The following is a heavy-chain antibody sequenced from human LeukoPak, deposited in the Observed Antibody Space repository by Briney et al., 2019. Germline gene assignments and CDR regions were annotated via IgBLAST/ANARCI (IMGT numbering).Heavy chain of an antibody. CDR2: ISGSGGNT. D-gene: IGHD4-23*01. J-gene: IGHJ4*02. CDR3: ARGRPHGNDY. Sequence: GGSLRLSCAASGFTFSSYAMSWVRQAAGKGLEWVSAISGSGGNTYYTDSVKGRFTISKDNAKNTVYLQMNSLRVEDTAVYYCARGRPHGNDYWGQGTLVTVSS. CDR1: GFTFSSYA. V-gene: IGHV3-23*01.